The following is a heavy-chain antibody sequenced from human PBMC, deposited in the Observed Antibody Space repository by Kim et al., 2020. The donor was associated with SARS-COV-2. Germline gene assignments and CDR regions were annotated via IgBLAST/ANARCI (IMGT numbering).Heavy chain of an antibody. Sequence: ASVKVSCKASGYTFTSYGISWVRQAPGQGLEWMGWISAYNGNTNYEQKLQGRVTMTTDTSTSTAYMELRSLRSDDTAVYYCARLGLGVDTAMVAWYFDLWGRGTLVTVSS. J-gene: IGHJ2*01. V-gene: IGHV1-18*04. CDR2: ISAYNGNT. D-gene: IGHD5-18*01. CDR3: ARLGLGVDTAMVAWYFDL. CDR1: GYTFTSYG.